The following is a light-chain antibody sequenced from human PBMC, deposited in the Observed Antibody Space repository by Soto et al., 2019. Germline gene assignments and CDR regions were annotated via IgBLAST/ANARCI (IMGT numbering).Light chain of an antibody. CDR1: QNVSTS. J-gene: IGKJ4*01. V-gene: IGKV1-5*03. Sequence: DIQLTQSPSFLSASVGDRVTITCRASQNVSTSLAWYQHKPGEAPKLLIYKASTLKSGVPRRFSGSGSGTDFTLIISSLQPEDFATYFCQQGDSFPFTFGGGTKVDI. CDR2: KAS. CDR3: QQGDSFPFT.